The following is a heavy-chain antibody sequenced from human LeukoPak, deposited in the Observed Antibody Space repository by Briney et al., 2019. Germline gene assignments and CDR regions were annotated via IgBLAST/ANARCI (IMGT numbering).Heavy chain of an antibody. Sequence: SVKVSCKASQFIFSRSVIQWVRQARGQRLDWIGWIGVGSGNTNYAQKFQERVTITRDMSTSTAYMELSSLRSEDTAVYYCGFIVVAGSNYMDVWGKGTTVAISS. J-gene: IGHJ6*03. CDR2: IGVGSGNT. D-gene: IGHD6-19*01. CDR1: QFIFSRSV. CDR3: GFIVVAGSNYMDV. V-gene: IGHV1-58*02.